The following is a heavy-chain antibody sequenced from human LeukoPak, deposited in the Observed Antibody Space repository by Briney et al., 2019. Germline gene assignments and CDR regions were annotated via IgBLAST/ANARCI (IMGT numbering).Heavy chain of an antibody. D-gene: IGHD3-10*01. V-gene: IGHV1-8*01. CDR3: ARGWFGQLLQDY. J-gene: IGHJ4*02. Sequence: ASVKLSCKASGYTFTSYDINWVRQATGRGPEWMGWMNPNSGNTGYAQQFQGRVTMTRTTSTSTAYMELSSLRSDDTAVYYCARGWFGQLLQDYWGQGTLVTVSS. CDR1: GYTFTSYD. CDR2: MNPNSGNT.